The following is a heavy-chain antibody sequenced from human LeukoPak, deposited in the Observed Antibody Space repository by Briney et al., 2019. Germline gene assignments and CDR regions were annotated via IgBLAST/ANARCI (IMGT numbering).Heavy chain of an antibody. J-gene: IGHJ4*02. CDR3: ARAAWGGSGYYYVPFEY. Sequence: SVKVSCKASGGTFSSYAISWVRQAPGQGLEWMGRIIPIFGTANYAQKFQGRATITTDESTSTAYMELSSLRSEDTAVYYCARAAWGGSGYYYVPFEYWGQGTLVTVSS. V-gene: IGHV1-69*05. D-gene: IGHD3-22*01. CDR1: GGTFSSYA. CDR2: IIPIFGTA.